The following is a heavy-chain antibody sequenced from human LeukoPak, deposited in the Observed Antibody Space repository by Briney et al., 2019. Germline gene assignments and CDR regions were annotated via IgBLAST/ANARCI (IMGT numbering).Heavy chain of an antibody. V-gene: IGHV3-11*06. CDR3: ARGHFGMDV. CDR1: GFTFSDYY. Sequence: GGPLRLSCAASGFTFSDYYMSWIPHAPGKCLEWVSYISGGSSSTYYADSVKGRFTISRDNARNSVFLQMNSLRAEDTAVYSCARGHFGMDVWGQGTTATVSS. CDR2: ISGGSSST. J-gene: IGHJ6*02. D-gene: IGHD3-3*02.